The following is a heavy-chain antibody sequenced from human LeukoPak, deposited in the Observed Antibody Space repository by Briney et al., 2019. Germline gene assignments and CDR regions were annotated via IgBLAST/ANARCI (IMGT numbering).Heavy chain of an antibody. Sequence: TSETLSLTCTVSGYSISSGYYWGWIRQPPGKGLEWIGSIYHSGSTYYNPSLKSRVTISVDTSKNQFSLKLSSVTAADTAVYYCARIVPAPSYWGQGTLVTVSS. CDR2: IYHSGST. CDR3: ARIVPAPSY. D-gene: IGHD2-2*01. CDR1: GYSISSGYY. V-gene: IGHV4-38-2*02. J-gene: IGHJ4*02.